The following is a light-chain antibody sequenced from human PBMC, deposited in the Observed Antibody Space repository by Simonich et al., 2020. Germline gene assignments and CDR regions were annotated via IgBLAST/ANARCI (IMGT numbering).Light chain of an antibody. CDR2: GNG. V-gene: IGLV1-40*01. CDR1: SSNIGAGFD. J-gene: IGLJ3*02. CDR3: QSYDSSLSAWV. Sequence: QSVLTQPPSVSGAPGQRVTISCPGSSSNIGAGFDVHWYQQLPGTAPKLLIYGNGNRPSGVPDRFSGSKSGTSASLAITGLQAEDEADYYCQSYDSSLSAWVFGGGTKLTVL.